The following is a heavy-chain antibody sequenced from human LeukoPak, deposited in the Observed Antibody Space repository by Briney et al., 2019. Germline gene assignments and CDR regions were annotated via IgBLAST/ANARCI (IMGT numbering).Heavy chain of an antibody. Sequence: PGGTLRLSCAASGFTFSNYGMSWVRQAPGKGLEWVSALSDSWTTTYYADSVKGRFTISRDISKNTLYLQMNSLRVEDTAVYYCAKDLTGYSSSWFDYWGQGTLVTVSS. CDR2: LSDSWTTT. CDR3: AKDLTGYSSSWFDY. CDR1: GFTFSNYG. J-gene: IGHJ4*02. V-gene: IGHV3-23*01. D-gene: IGHD6-13*01.